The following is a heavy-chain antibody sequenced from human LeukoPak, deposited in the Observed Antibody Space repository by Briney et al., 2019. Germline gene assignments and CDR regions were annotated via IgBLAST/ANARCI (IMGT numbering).Heavy chain of an antibody. D-gene: IGHD3-22*01. J-gene: IGHJ4*02. Sequence: ASVKVSCTASGYTFTGYYMHWVRQAPGQGLEWMGWINPNSGGTNYAQKFQGRVTMTRDTSISTAYMELSRLRSDDTAVYYCARNYYDSSGYYLGEDYWGQGTLVTVSS. CDR2: INPNSGGT. V-gene: IGHV1-2*02. CDR3: ARNYYDSSGYYLGEDY. CDR1: GYTFTGYY.